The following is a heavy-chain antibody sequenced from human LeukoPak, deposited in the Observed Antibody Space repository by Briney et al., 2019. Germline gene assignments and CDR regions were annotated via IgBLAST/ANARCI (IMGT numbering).Heavy chain of an antibody. CDR2: IKPDGSES. CDR3: ARDVRSGLNYFVFADY. V-gene: IGHV3-7*01. D-gene: IGHD3-10*02. Sequence: GGSLRLSCAASGFSFSSYAMSWVRQAPGKGLEWVANIKPDGSESYYADSVKGRFSISRDNTKNSLYLQMNSLRAEDTAVYYCARDVRSGLNYFVFADYWGQGTLVTVSS. CDR1: GFSFSSYA. J-gene: IGHJ4*02.